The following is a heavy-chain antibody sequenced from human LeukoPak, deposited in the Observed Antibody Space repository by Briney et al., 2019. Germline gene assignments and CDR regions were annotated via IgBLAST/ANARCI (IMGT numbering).Heavy chain of an antibody. D-gene: IGHD3-22*01. J-gene: IGHJ3*02. V-gene: IGHV5-51*01. Sequence: GESLKISCKGSGYSFTSYWIGWVRQMPGKGLEWMGIIYPGDSDTRYSPSFQGQVTISADKSISTAYLQWSSLKASDTAMYYCARHGTYYYDSSAQNDAFDIWGQGTMVTVSS. CDR3: ARHGTYYYDSSAQNDAFDI. CDR2: IYPGDSDT. CDR1: GYSFTSYW.